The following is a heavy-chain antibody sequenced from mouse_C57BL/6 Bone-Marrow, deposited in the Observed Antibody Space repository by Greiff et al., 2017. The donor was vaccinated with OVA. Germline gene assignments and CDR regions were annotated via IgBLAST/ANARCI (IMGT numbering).Heavy chain of an antibody. J-gene: IGHJ3*01. CDR3: ARGGIYYDSWFAY. CDR1: GYTFTDYY. CDR2: IYPGSGNT. Sequence: VQLQQSGAELVRPGASVKLSCKASGYTFTDYYINWVKQRPGQGLEWIARIYPGSGNTYYNEKFKGKATLTAEKSSSTAYMQLSSLTSEDSAVYFCARGGIYYDSWFAYWGQGTLVTVSA. V-gene: IGHV1-76*01. D-gene: IGHD2-4*01.